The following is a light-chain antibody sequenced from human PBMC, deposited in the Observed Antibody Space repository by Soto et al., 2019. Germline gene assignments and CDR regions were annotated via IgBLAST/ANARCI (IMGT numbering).Light chain of an antibody. V-gene: IGKV2-28*01. CDR1: QSLLHDNGYNY. CDR2: LGS. Sequence: DIVMTQSPLSLPVTPGEPASISCRSSQSLLHDNGYNYLDWYLQKPGQSPQLLIYLGSNRASGVPDRFGGSGSGTDFTLKISRVEAEDVGVYYCMQALQTLWTFGQGTKVEIK. CDR3: MQALQTLWT. J-gene: IGKJ1*01.